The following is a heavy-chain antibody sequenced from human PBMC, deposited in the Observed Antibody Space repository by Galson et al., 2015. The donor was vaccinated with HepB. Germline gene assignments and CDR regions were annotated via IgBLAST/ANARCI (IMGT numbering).Heavy chain of an antibody. Sequence: SLRLSCAASGFTFSSYAMSWVRQAPGKGLEWVSGISGSGGTTHYADSVKGRFTISRDNSKNTLYLQMNSLRAEDTAIYYCAEVAAGDFWSGYPVQHWGQGTLVTVSS. V-gene: IGHV3-23*01. CDR2: ISGSGGTT. CDR3: AEVAAGDFWSGYPVQH. D-gene: IGHD3-3*01. CDR1: GFTFSSYA. J-gene: IGHJ1*01.